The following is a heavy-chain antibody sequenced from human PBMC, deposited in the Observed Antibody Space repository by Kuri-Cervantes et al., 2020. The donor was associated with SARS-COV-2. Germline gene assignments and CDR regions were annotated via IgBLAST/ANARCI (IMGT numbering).Heavy chain of an antibody. CDR1: RYTFTYYY. J-gene: IGHJ5*02. V-gene: IGHV1-2*02. D-gene: IGHD6-6*01. CDR2: INPNSGDT. CDR3: ARDLIAARPEVFDP. Sequence: ASVKVSCKASRYTFTYYYIHWVRQAPGQGLEWMGSINPNSGDTNYAQKSQGRVTITADKSTSTAYMELSSLRSEDTAVYYCARDLIAARPEVFDPWGQGTLVTVSS.